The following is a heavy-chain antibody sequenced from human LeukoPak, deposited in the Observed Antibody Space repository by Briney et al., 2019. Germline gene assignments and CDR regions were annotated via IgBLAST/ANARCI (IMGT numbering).Heavy chain of an antibody. CDR3: ARPYHYDSGSRGTAFDI. Sequence: SETLSLTCTVSGGSISTSSYYWGWIRQPPWKGLEWIASIYDRRTNHYNPSLKSRLTISVDTSKNHFSLKLSSVTAADTATYYCARPYHYDSGSRGTAFDIWGQGTMVTVSS. D-gene: IGHD3-10*01. CDR2: IYDRRTN. CDR1: GGSISTSSYY. J-gene: IGHJ3*02. V-gene: IGHV4-39*02.